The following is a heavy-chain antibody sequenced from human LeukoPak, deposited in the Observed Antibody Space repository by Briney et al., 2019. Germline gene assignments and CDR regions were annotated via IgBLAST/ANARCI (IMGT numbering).Heavy chain of an antibody. CDR3: ARQYRQQLVQEYYFDY. CDR1: GGSISSYY. CDR2: VYTSGCT. Sequence: SDTLSLTCTGCGGSISSYYWSWIRQPPGKGLEGIGYVYTSGCTNYNPPLKSRFTIPLNTSNNQFSLKLGSVTAADTPGCYFARQYRQQLVQEYYFDYWGQGTLVTVSS. J-gene: IGHJ4*02. V-gene: IGHV4-4*09. D-gene: IGHD6-13*01.